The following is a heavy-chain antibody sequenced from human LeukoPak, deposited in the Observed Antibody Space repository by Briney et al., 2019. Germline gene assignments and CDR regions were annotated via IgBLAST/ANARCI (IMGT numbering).Heavy chain of an antibody. Sequence: SETLSLTCKVSGGSIYSSYWTWIRQPPGKGLEWIGYVYYTGSTSYNPSLKSRVLISLDTSKDQFSLILASMTAADTAVYYCAREEGSSWSAFDYWGQGNLVTVSS. V-gene: IGHV4-59*01. CDR2: VYYTGST. CDR3: AREEGSSWSAFDY. D-gene: IGHD6-13*01. CDR1: GGSIYSSY. J-gene: IGHJ4*02.